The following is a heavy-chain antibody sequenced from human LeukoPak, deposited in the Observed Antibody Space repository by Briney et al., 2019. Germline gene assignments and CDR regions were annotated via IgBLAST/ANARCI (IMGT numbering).Heavy chain of an antibody. CDR1: GFTVSSNY. CDR3: AKTDDFWSYNWFDP. CDR2: IYNGGHT. D-gene: IGHD3-3*01. V-gene: IGHV3-53*01. Sequence: GGSLRLSCIASGFTVSSNYMTWVRQAPGKGLQWVSIIYNGGHTYYADSVKGRFTISRDNSKNTVYLQMHSLRAEDTAVYYCAKTDDFWSYNWFDPWGQGTLVTVSS. J-gene: IGHJ5*02.